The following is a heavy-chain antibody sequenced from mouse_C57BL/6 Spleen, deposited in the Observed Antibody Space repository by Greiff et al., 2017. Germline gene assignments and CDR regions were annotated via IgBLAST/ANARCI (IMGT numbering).Heavy chain of an antibody. D-gene: IGHD2-2*01. V-gene: IGHV5-16*01. CDR3: ARGPYGYDEGAYYFDY. CDR2: INYDGSSI. CDR1: GFTFSDYY. J-gene: IGHJ2*01. Sequence: EVKLVESEGGLVQPGSSMKLSCTASGFTFSDYYMAWVRQVPEKGLEWVAYINYDGSSIYYLDSLKSRFIISRDNAKNILYLQMSIMKSEDTATYYCARGPYGYDEGAYYFDYWGQGTTLTVSS.